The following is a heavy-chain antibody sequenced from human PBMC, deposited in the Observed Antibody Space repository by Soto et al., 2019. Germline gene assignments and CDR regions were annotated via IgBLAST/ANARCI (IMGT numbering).Heavy chain of an antibody. J-gene: IGHJ4*01. CDR3: ARGRYLTGSYDY. V-gene: IGHV6-1*01. CDR2: TYYRSRWYN. Sequence: SQTLSLTCAISGDSVSGNSAAWNWIRQSPSRGLEWLGRTYYRSRWYNDYAVSVKSRITVTPDTSKNQFSLHLNSVTPEDTAVYYCARGRYLTGSYDYWGHGTLVTVSS. CDR1: GDSVSGNSAA. D-gene: IGHD1-26*01.